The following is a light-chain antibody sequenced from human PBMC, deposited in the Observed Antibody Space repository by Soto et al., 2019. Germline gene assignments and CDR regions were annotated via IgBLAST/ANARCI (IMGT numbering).Light chain of an antibody. CDR2: DAS. CDR1: QSISSW. V-gene: IGKV1-5*01. J-gene: IGKJ1*01. CDR3: QQYDSYSWT. Sequence: DIQMTQSPASLSASVGERVAMTCRASQSISSWLAWYQQKPGKAPKLLIYDASSLESGVPSRFGGSGSGTEFTLTISSLQTDDFASYYCQQYDSYSWTFGQGTKVDIK.